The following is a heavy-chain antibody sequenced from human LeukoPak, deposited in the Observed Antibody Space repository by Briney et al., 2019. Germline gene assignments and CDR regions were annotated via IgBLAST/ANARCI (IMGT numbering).Heavy chain of an antibody. D-gene: IGHD3-22*01. Sequence: SETLSLTCTSFGDSVSRSDSYWDGIRQPPGKGLEWIGTIYYSGRTYYSPSLKSRVTLSVDMSNNQFSLTLSSVTAADTALYFCARRRYYDSSGYLEWGQGTLVTVSS. V-gene: IGHV4-39*01. CDR2: IYYSGRT. CDR3: ARRRYYDSSGYLE. J-gene: IGHJ1*01. CDR1: GDSVSRSDSY.